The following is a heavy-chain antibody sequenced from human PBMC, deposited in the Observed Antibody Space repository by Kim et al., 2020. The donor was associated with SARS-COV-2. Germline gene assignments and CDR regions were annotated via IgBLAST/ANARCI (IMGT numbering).Heavy chain of an antibody. Sequence: SGPTLVNPTQTLTLTCTFSGFSLSTSGMCVSWIRQPPGKALEWLALIDWDDDKYYSTSLKTRLTISKDTSKNQVVLTMTNMDPVDTATYYCARMRRQPGIAVAAGFDYWGQGTLVTVSS. V-gene: IGHV2-70*01. D-gene: IGHD6-19*01. J-gene: IGHJ4*02. CDR3: ARMRRQPGIAVAAGFDY. CDR1: GFSLSTSGMC. CDR2: IDWDDDK.